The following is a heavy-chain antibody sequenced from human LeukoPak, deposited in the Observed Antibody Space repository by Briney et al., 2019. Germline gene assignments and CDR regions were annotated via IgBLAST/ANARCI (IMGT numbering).Heavy chain of an antibody. CDR2: IRYDGSNK. J-gene: IGHJ4*02. Sequence: GSLRLSCAASGFTFSSYGMHWVRQAPGKGLEWVAFIRYDGSNKYYADSVKGRFTISRDNSKNTLYLQMNSLRAEDTAVYYCAKVYSAGWYPGYYDYWGQGTLVTVSS. CDR3: AKVYSAGWYPGYYDY. CDR1: GFTFSSYG. D-gene: IGHD6-19*01. V-gene: IGHV3-30*02.